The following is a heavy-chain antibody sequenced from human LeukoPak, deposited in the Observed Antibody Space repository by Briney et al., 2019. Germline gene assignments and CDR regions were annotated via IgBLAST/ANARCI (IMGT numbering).Heavy chain of an antibody. CDR3: VKEDYSSSWYALDF. J-gene: IGHJ4*02. CDR1: GFTFDNYG. Sequence: GGSLRLSCTASGFTFDNYGIYWVRQAPGKGLEWVSIIRGDGGKINYADSVKGRFTISRDNAKNSLYLQMNSLRTDDTALYYCVKEDYSSSWYALDFWGQGTLVTVSS. D-gene: IGHD6-13*01. V-gene: IGHV3-43*02. CDR2: IRGDGGKI.